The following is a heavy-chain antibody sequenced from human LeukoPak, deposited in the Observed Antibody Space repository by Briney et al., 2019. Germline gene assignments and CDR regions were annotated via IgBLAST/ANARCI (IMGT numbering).Heavy chain of an antibody. D-gene: IGHD4-17*01. V-gene: IGHV1-8*01. CDR2: MNPNSGNT. Sequence: GASVKVSCKASGYTFTSYDINWVRQATGQGLEWMGWMNPNSGNTGYAQKFQGRVTMTRNTSISTAYMELSSLRSEDTAVYYCARLEWDYGDYWFDPWGQGTLVTVSS. J-gene: IGHJ5*02. CDR1: GYTFTSYD. CDR3: ARLEWDYGDYWFDP.